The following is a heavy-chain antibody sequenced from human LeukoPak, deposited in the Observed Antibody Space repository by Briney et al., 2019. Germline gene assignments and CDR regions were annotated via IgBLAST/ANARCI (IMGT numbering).Heavy chain of an antibody. CDR1: GFTFSSYA. V-gene: IGHV3-23*01. D-gene: IGHD5-12*01. Sequence: GGSLRLSCAASGFTFSSYAMSWVRQAPGKGLEWVSAISGSGGSTYYADSVKGRFTISRDNSKNTLYLQMNSLRAEDTAVYYCAKGGYSGYDLNWFDPWGQGTLVTVSS. CDR3: AKGGYSGYDLNWFDP. CDR2: ISGSGGST. J-gene: IGHJ5*02.